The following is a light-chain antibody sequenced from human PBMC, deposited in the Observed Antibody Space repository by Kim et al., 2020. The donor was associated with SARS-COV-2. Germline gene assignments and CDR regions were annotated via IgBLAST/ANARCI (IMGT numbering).Light chain of an antibody. J-gene: IGKJ4*01. CDR2: DAS. V-gene: IGKV3-11*01. CDR1: QSVSTY. CDR3: QQRSNWPPALT. Sequence: PGERATLSCRASQSVSTYLAWYQQKPGQAPRLLIYDASNRATGIPDRFSGSGSGTDFTLTISSLESEDFAVYYCQQRSNWPPALTFGGGTKVEIK.